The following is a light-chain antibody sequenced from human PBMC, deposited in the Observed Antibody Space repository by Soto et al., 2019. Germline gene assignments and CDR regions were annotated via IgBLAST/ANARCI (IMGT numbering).Light chain of an antibody. CDR1: QSISIW. Sequence: DIQMTQSPSTLSASVGDRVTITCRASQSISIWLAWYQQKPGKAPKILIYKASSLESGVPSRFSGRGSGTEFTLTISSLQPDDFATYYCQQYSTYTPRTFGQGTKVEIK. CDR3: QQYSTYTPRT. CDR2: KAS. V-gene: IGKV1-5*03. J-gene: IGKJ1*01.